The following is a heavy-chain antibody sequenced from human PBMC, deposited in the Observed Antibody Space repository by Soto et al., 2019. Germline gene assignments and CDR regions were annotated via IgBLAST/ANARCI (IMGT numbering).Heavy chain of an antibody. V-gene: IGHV3-33*01. D-gene: IGHD6-13*01. CDR3: ARDPSTGIAAAGTFFDY. J-gene: IGHJ4*02. Sequence: GGSLRLSCAGSGFTFSSYGMHWVRQAPGKGLEWVAVIWYDGSNKYYADSVKGRFTISRDNSKNTLYLQMNSLRAEDTAVYYCARDPSTGIAAAGTFFDYWGQGTLVTVSS. CDR2: IWYDGSNK. CDR1: GFTFSSYG.